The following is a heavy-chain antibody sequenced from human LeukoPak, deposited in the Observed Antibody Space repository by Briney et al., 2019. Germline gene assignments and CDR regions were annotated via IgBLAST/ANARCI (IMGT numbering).Heavy chain of an antibody. J-gene: IGHJ4*02. D-gene: IGHD1-26*01. Sequence: GGSLRLSCAAFGFSFSTYAMTWVRQAPGKGLEWVSTITNSGGSTYYADSVKGRFTISRDNSKNSLYLQMNSLIAEDTAVYYCARETSGSHWGQGTLVAVSS. V-gene: IGHV3-23*01. CDR2: ITNSGGST. CDR3: ARETSGSH. CDR1: GFSFSTYA.